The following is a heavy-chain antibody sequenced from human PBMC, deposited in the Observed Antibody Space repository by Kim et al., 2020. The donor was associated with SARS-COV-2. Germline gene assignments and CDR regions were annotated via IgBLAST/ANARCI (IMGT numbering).Heavy chain of an antibody. D-gene: IGHD1-7*01. Sequence: GESLKISCKASGYSFSSYWIGWVRQMPGKGLEWMGVVYPAESHIRYSPSFEGQVPISADKSANTAYLQWNSLKASDTAIYYCARAHASGTFYYYHFPMDIWGQGTTVIVS. CDR1: GYSFSSYW. CDR2: VYPAESHI. V-gene: IGHV5-51*01. J-gene: IGHJ6*02. CDR3: ARAHASGTFYYYHFPMDI.